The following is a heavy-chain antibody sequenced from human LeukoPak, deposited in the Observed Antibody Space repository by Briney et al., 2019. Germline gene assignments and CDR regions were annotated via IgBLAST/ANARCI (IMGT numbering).Heavy chain of an antibody. D-gene: IGHD6-13*01. J-gene: IGHJ4*02. Sequence: PGGSLRLSCAASGFTFNRHWMTWVRQAPGKGLEFMANIKEAGSEKYYVDSVKGRFTISRDNDKNSVHLQMNNLRAEDTAVYYCARGGGMRSWYDFDYWGQGILVTVSS. CDR1: GFTFNRHW. CDR2: IKEAGSEK. V-gene: IGHV3-7*04. CDR3: ARGGGMRSWYDFDY.